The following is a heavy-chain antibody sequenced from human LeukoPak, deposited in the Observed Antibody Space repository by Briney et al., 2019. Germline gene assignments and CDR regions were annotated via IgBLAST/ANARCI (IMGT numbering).Heavy chain of an antibody. D-gene: IGHD3-22*01. CDR1: GFTFSSYA. Sequence: HPGGSLRLSCAASGFTFSSYAMSWVRQAPGKGLEWVSAISGSGGSTYYADSVKGRFTISRDNSKNTLYLQMNSLRAEDTAVYYCAKDGYYYDSSGYYPFDYWGQGTLVTVSS. J-gene: IGHJ4*02. CDR3: AKDGYYYDSSGYYPFDY. CDR2: ISGSGGST. V-gene: IGHV3-23*01.